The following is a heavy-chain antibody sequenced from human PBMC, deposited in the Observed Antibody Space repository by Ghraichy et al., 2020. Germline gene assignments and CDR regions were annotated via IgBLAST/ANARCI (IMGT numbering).Heavy chain of an antibody. CDR2: IYYSGST. Sequence: GSLRLSCTVSGCSMSSYYWSWIRQPPGKGLEWVGNIYYSGSTTYSPSLKSRVTISVDTSKNQFSLKLTSVTAADTAVYYCARDEYSNYGGLDYWGQGTLVTVSS. J-gene: IGHJ4*02. CDR3: ARDEYSNYGGLDY. D-gene: IGHD4-11*01. CDR1: GCSMSSYY. V-gene: IGHV4-59*01.